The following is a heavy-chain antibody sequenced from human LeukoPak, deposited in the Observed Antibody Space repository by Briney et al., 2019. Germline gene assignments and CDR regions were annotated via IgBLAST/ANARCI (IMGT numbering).Heavy chain of an antibody. CDR3: AKDLVRGYSGYGPYFDY. CDR2: ISGSGGST. Sequence: PGGSLRLSCAASGFTFSSYAMSWVRQAPGKGLEWVSAISGSGGSTYYADSVKGRFTISRDNSKNTLYLQMNSLRAEDTAVYYCAKDLVRGYSGYGPYFDYWGQGTPVTVSS. V-gene: IGHV3-23*01. D-gene: IGHD5-12*01. J-gene: IGHJ4*02. CDR1: GFTFSSYA.